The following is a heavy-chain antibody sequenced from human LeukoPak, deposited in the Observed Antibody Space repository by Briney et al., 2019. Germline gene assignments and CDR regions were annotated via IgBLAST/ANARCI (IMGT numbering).Heavy chain of an antibody. CDR1: SGSISSSNYY. J-gene: IGHJ4*02. Sequence: SETLSLTCTVSSGSISSSNYYWSWIRQPAGGGLEWIGRISTIGITNYNPSLKSRVTMSVDTSKNQFSLKLSSVTAADTAVYYCARDNPMGGFDYWGQGTLVTASS. CDR3: ARDNPMGGFDY. CDR2: ISTIGIT. V-gene: IGHV4-61*02. D-gene: IGHD3-10*01.